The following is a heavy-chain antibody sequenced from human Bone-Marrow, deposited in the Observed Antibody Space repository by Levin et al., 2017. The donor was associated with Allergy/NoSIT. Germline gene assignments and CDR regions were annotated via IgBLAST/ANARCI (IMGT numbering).Heavy chain of an antibody. J-gene: IGHJ4*02. V-gene: IGHV2-70*04. CDR1: GFSLSTSGMR. CDR3: ARTTPKEGDYGDYFDY. Sequence: SGPTLVKPTQTLTLTCTFSGFSLSTSGMRVSWIRQPPGKALEWLASIDWDDDKFYSTSLKTRLTISKDTSKNQVVLTMTNMDPVDTATYYCARTTPKEGDYGDYFDYWGQGTLVTVSS. D-gene: IGHD4-17*01. CDR2: IDWDDDK.